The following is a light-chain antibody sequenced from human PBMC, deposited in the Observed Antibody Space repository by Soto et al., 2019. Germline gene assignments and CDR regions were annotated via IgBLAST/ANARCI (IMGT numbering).Light chain of an antibody. CDR1: QSVSTY. V-gene: IGKV3-11*01. Sequence: EIVLTQSPAILSLSPGERATLSCRASQSVSTYLAWYQQKPGQAPRLLIYDTSNRASGVPARFSGSGSGTDFTLTISSLEPEDFPVYYCRQRSNRPFTFGPGAKVDIK. CDR3: RQRSNRPFT. J-gene: IGKJ3*01. CDR2: DTS.